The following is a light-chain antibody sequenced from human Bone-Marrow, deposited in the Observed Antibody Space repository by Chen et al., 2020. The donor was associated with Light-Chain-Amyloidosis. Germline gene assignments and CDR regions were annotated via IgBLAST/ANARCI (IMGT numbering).Light chain of an antibody. CDR1: SSDVGGDNH. V-gene: IGLV2-14*01. J-gene: IGLJ1*01. Sequence: QSALTQPASVSGSPGQSLTISCTGTSSDVGGDNHVSWYQQHPDKAPKLIIYEVTNPPSWVPDRFSGSKSDNTASLTISGLQAEDESDYFCSSYTITNTLVFGSGTRVTVL. CDR3: SSYTITNTLV. CDR2: EVT.